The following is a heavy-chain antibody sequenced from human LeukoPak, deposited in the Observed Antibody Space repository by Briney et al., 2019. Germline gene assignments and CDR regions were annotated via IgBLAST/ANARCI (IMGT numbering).Heavy chain of an antibody. CDR3: AKESAVADSYYYYYGMDV. Sequence: GGSLRLSCAASGFSFNTYAMSWVRQAPGKGLEWVSAISNTGGSTYYADSVKGRFTISRDNSKNTLYLQMNSLRAEDTAVYYCAKESAVADSYYYYYGMDVWGQGTTVTVSS. V-gene: IGHV3-23*01. D-gene: IGHD6-19*01. J-gene: IGHJ6*02. CDR2: ISNTGGST. CDR1: GFSFNTYA.